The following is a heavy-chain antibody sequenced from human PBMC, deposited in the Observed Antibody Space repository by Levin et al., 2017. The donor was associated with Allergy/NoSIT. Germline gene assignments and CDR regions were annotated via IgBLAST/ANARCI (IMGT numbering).Heavy chain of an antibody. J-gene: IGHJ5*02. CDR1: GGSFSGYY. CDR3: ARGRYDILTGTRGWFDP. Sequence: SETLSLTCAVYGGSFSGYYWSWIRQPPGKGLEWIGEINHSGSTNYNPSLKSRVTISVDTSKNQFSLKLSSVTAADTAVYYCARGRYDILTGTRGWFDPWGQGTLVTVSS. CDR2: INHSGST. D-gene: IGHD3-9*01. V-gene: IGHV4-34*01.